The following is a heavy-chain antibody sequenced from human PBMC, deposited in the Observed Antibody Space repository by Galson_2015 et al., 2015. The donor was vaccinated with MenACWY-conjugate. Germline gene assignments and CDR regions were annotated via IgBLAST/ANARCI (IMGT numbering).Heavy chain of an antibody. CDR2: ISAGGDTT. CDR1: GFTFSGHA. D-gene: IGHD1-7*01. Sequence: SLRLSCAASGFTFSGHAMSWVRQSPGKGLEWVSGISAGGDTTDYADSVKGRFTISRDNSRDTLYLQMSSLRPEDTALFYCAKGAPGGTVGHWFFDLWGRGTLVTVSS. CDR3: AKGAPGGTVGHWFFDL. J-gene: IGHJ2*01. V-gene: IGHV3-23*01.